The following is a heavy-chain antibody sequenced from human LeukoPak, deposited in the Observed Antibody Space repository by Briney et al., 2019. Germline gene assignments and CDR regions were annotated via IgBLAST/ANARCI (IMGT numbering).Heavy chain of an antibody. CDR1: GFTFSSYA. CDR3: VKDLYYDILTGYSGGAFDI. V-gene: IGHV3-64D*06. J-gene: IGHJ3*02. CDR2: ISSNGGST. Sequence: GGSLRLSCSASGFTFSSYAMHWVRQAPGKGLEYVSAISSNGGSTYYADPVKGRFTISRDNSKNTLYLQMSSLRAEDTAVYYCVKDLYYDILTGYSGGAFDIWGQGTMVTVSS. D-gene: IGHD3-9*01.